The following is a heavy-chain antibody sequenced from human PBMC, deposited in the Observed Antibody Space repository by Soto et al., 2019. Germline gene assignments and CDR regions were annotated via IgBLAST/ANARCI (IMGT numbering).Heavy chain of an antibody. V-gene: IGHV1-8*01. J-gene: IGHJ5*02. CDR3: ARARRIAVAGTGSSWFAP. D-gene: IGHD6-19*01. Sequence: ASVKVSCKASGYTFTSYDINWVRQATGQGLEWMGWMNPNSGNTGYAQKFQGRVTMTRNTSISTAYMELSSLRSEDTAVYYCARARRIAVAGTGSSWFAPWGQGPLVTVSS. CDR1: GYTFTSYD. CDR2: MNPNSGNT.